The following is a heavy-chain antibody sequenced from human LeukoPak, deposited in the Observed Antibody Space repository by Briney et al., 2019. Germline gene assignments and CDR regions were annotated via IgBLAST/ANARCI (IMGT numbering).Heavy chain of an antibody. Sequence: GSSVKVSCKASGGTFSSYAISWVRQAPGQGLEWMGRIIPILGIANYAQKFQGRVTITADKSTSTAYMELSSLRSEDTAVYYCARGGEMVRGVVPNWFDPWGQGTLVTVSS. CDR3: ARGGEMVRGVVPNWFDP. V-gene: IGHV1-69*04. D-gene: IGHD3-10*01. CDR2: IIPILGIA. CDR1: GGTFSSYA. J-gene: IGHJ5*02.